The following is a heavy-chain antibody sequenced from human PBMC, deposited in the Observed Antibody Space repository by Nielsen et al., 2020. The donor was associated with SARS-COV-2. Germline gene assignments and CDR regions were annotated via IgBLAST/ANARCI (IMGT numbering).Heavy chain of an antibody. CDR3: ARWPAHEVWSDYYPSYAIDV. Sequence: WIRQPPGKSLEWIGYIYYTGNTYYNPSLKSRIILSVDTSKNQFSLKVTSVTAADTALYYCARWPAHEVWSDYYPSYAIDVWGQGTTVTVSS. CDR2: IYYTGNT. D-gene: IGHD3-3*01. V-gene: IGHV4-31*02. J-gene: IGHJ6*02.